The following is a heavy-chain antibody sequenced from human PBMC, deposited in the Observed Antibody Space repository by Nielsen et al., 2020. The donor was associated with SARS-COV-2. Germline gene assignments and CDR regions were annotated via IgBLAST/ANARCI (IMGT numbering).Heavy chain of an antibody. J-gene: IGHJ6*02. V-gene: IGHV1-8*01. CDR2: MNPNSGNT. CDR3: ARGRRFLNVRRAYSMDV. Sequence: ASVKVSCKASGYTFTSYDINWVRQATGQGLEWIGWMNPNSGNTGYAQKFQGRVTMTRNTSISTAYMELSSLRSEDTAVYYCARGRRFLNVRRAYSMDVWGQGTTVTVSS. D-gene: IGHD3-3*01. CDR1: GYTFTSYD.